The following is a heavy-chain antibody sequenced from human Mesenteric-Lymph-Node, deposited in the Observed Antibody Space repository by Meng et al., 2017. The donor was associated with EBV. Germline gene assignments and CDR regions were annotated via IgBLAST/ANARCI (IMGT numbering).Heavy chain of an antibody. V-gene: IGHV4-39*01. CDR1: GGAISDKEYN. CDR2: IYYIGTT. Sequence: LPPRGSGHGLWKPSETLPLTCTASGGAISDKEYNWGWIRQPPGKGVEWVGSIYYIGTTYYKPSLKSRVTISADTSKNQFSLSLSSVTAADTAVYYCARQDLTAAEYNWFAPWGQGTLVTVSS. J-gene: IGHJ5*02. CDR3: ARQDLTAAEYNWFAP. D-gene: IGHD2-2*01.